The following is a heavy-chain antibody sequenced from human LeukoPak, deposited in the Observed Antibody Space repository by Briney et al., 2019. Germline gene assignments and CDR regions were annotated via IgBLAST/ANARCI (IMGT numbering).Heavy chain of an antibody. J-gene: IGHJ4*02. CDR3: ARDISSGWYGVY. CDR1: GFTVSSNY. V-gene: IGHV3-66*01. D-gene: IGHD6-19*01. CDR2: TYSGGST. Sequence: GGSLRLSCAASGFTVSSNYMSWVRQAPGKGLEWVSVTYSGGSTYYADSVKGRFTISRDNSKNTLYLQVNSLRAEDTAVYYCARDISSGWYGVYWGQGTLVTVSS.